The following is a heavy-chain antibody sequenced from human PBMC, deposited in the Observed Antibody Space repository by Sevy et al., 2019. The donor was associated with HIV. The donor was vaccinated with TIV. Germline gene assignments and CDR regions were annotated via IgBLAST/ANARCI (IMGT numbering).Heavy chain of an antibody. V-gene: IGHV4-61*02. CDR2: IYTRGGT. D-gene: IGHD2-2*01. Sequence: SETLSLTCTVSGGSISSGNYYWSWIRQPAGKGREWIGRIYTRGGTNYNPSLKSRVTISVDTSKNQFSLKLSSRTAADTAVYYCARESGDCSSTSCYEGVFDYWGQGTLVTVSS. J-gene: IGHJ4*02. CDR1: GGSISSGNYY. CDR3: ARESGDCSSTSCYEGVFDY.